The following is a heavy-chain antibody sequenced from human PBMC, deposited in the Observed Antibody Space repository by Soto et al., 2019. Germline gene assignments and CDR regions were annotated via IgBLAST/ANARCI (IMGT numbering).Heavy chain of an antibody. Sequence: SETLSLTCTVSGGSISSSSYYWGWIRQPPGKGLEWIGTIYYSGSTYYNPSLRSRVTISVDTSKNQFSLKLSSVTAADTAVYYCARHAYRSGWADHWGQGTMVTVSS. CDR1: GGSISSSSYY. D-gene: IGHD6-19*01. V-gene: IGHV4-39*01. CDR2: IYYSGST. CDR3: ARHAYRSGWADH. J-gene: IGHJ4*03.